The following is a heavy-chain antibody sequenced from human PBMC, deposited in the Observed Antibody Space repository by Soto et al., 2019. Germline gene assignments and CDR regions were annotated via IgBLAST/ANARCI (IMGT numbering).Heavy chain of an antibody. D-gene: IGHD6-19*01. CDR3: ARILFGRSVAGGYFYMDV. Sequence: HVTLKESGPVLVKPTETLTLTCTVSGFSLSNGKVGVSWIRQPPGKALEWLAHIFSNDEKSYRTSLKSRLTISEDTSKSQVVLTVTNVDPVDTATYYCARILFGRSVAGGYFYMDVWGEGTTVTVSS. CDR1: GFSLSNGKVG. V-gene: IGHV2-26*01. J-gene: IGHJ6*03. CDR2: IFSNDEK.